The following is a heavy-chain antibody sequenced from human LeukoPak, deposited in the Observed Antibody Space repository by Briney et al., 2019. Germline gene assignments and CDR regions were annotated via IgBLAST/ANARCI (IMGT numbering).Heavy chain of an antibody. Sequence: SETLSLTCAVSGGSISSGGYSWSWIRQPPGKGLEWIVYIYHSGSTYYNPSLKSRVTISVDRSKNQFSLKLSSVTAADTAVYYCARGKVTYYYDSSGYYPDAFDIWGQGTMVTVSS. CDR3: ARGKVTYYYDSSGYYPDAFDI. V-gene: IGHV4-30-2*01. D-gene: IGHD3-22*01. CDR1: GGSISSGGYS. CDR2: IYHSGST. J-gene: IGHJ3*02.